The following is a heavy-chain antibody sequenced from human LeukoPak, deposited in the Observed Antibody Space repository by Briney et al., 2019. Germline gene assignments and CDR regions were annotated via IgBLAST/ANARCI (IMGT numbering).Heavy chain of an antibody. CDR1: GFTFSTYA. CDR2: ISTSDGTI. Sequence: GESLRLSCAASGFTFSTYAMSWVRQAPGKGLEWVSDISTSDGTIYYADSVKGRFTISRDNAKNSLYLQMSSLRDEDTAVYYCAREQVPLGTGIDYWGQGTLVTVSS. CDR3: AREQVPLGTGIDY. D-gene: IGHD3/OR15-3a*01. V-gene: IGHV3-48*02. J-gene: IGHJ4*02.